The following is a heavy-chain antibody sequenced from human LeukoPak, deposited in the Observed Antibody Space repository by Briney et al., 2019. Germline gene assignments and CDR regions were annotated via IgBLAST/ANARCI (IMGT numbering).Heavy chain of an antibody. V-gene: IGHV4-34*01. CDR1: GGSFSGYY. D-gene: IGHD2-15*01. Sequence: SETLSLTCAVCGGSFSGYYWSWIRQPPGKGLEWIGEINHSGSTNYNPSLKSRVTISVDTSKNQFSLKLSSVTAADTAVYYCASTHFDLDYWGQGTLVTVSS. J-gene: IGHJ4*02. CDR2: INHSGST. CDR3: ASTHFDLDY.